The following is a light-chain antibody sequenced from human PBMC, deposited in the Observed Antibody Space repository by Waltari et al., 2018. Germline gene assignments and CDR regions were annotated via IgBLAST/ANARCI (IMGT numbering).Light chain of an antibody. V-gene: IGKV3-11*01. CDR1: QTVRTY. CDR2: DAS. Sequence: ELMLTQSPATLSLSPGERATLSCRASQTVRTYLAWYQQKPGQAPRLLIFDASSRATGIPAKFSGSGSGTDFTLTVSNLEPEDFAVYYCQQRANWPYTFGQGTRVEI. CDR3: QQRANWPYT. J-gene: IGKJ2*01.